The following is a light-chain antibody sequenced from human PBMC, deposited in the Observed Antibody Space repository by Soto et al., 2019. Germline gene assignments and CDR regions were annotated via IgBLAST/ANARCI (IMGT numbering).Light chain of an antibody. J-gene: IGKJ5*01. CDR1: QSVSRY. Sequence: EIVLTQSPATLSLSPGERATLSCRASQSVSRYLAWYQQKPGQAPRLLIYDASNRATGIPARFSGIGSGTDFTLTISSLEPEDFAVYYCQQRSNLITFGQGTRLEIK. V-gene: IGKV3-11*01. CDR3: QQRSNLIT. CDR2: DAS.